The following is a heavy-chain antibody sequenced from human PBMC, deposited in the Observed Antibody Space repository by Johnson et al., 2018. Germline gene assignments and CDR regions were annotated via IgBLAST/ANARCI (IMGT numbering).Heavy chain of an antibody. Sequence: QVRLVESGGGVVQPGRSLRLSCAASGFTFSTYAMYWVRQAPGKGLEWVAVISYDGSNKYYADSVKGQFTISRDNSKNTLYLQMNSLRAEDTAVYYCARCYSRSMDVWGQGTTVTVSS. CDR1: GFTFSTYA. CDR3: ARCYSRSMDV. V-gene: IGHV3-30*03. CDR2: ISYDGSNK. D-gene: IGHD5-18*01. J-gene: IGHJ6*02.